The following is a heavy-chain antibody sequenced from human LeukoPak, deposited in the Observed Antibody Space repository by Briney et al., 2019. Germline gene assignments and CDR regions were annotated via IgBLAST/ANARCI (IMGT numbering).Heavy chain of an antibody. Sequence: GGSLRLSCAASGFTFSSYSMNWVRQAPGKGLEWVSSISSSSSYIYYADSVKGRSTISRDNAKNSLYLQMNSLRAEDTAVYYCARDSSSWYDYGMDVWGKGTTVTVSS. V-gene: IGHV3-21*01. CDR1: GFTFSSYS. D-gene: IGHD6-13*01. CDR2: ISSSSSYI. CDR3: ARDSSSWYDYGMDV. J-gene: IGHJ6*04.